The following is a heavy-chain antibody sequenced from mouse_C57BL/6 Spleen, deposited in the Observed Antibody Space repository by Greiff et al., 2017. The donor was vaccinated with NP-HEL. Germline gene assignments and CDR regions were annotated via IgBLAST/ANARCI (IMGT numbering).Heavy chain of an antibody. J-gene: IGHJ2*01. CDR3: ARHSNFYFDY. D-gene: IGHD2-5*01. Sequence: EVQGVESGGDLVKPGGSLKLSCAASGFTFSSYGMSWVRQTPDKRLEWVATISSGGSYTYYPDSVKGRFTISRDNAKNTRYLQMSSLKSEDTAMYYCARHSNFYFDYWGQGTTLTVSS. CDR2: ISSGGSYT. V-gene: IGHV5-6*01. CDR1: GFTFSSYG.